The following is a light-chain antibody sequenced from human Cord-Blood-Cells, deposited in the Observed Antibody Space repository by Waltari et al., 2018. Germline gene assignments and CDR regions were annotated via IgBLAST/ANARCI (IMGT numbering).Light chain of an antibody. CDR3: QQYYSYPWT. V-gene: IGKV1-8*01. Sequence: AIRITQSPSSLSASTGDRVTITCRASQGISSYLAWYQQKPGKAPKLLIYAASTLQSGVPSRFIGSGSGTDFTLTISCLQSEDFATYYCQQYYSYPWTFGQGTKVEIK. CDR1: QGISSY. J-gene: IGKJ1*01. CDR2: AAS.